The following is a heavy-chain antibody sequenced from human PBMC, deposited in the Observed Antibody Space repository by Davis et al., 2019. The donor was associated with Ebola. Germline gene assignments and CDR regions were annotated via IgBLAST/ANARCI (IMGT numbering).Heavy chain of an antibody. J-gene: IGHJ4*02. CDR1: GFTFSGSA. CDR2: IRSKANSYAT. Sequence: GESLKISCAASGFTFSGSAMRWVRQASGKGLEWVGRIRSKANSYATAYAASVKGRFTISRDDSKNTAYLQMNSLKTEDTAVYYCTRGGGVAGSYWGQGTLVTVSS. D-gene: IGHD3-16*01. V-gene: IGHV3-73*01. CDR3: TRGGGVAGSY.